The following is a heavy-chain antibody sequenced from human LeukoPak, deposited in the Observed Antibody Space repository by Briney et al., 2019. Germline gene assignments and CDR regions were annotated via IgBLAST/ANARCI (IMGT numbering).Heavy chain of an antibody. J-gene: IGHJ4*02. CDR3: ASLIAAAGIS. Sequence: SETLSLTCTVSGGSISSSSYYWGWIRQPPGKGLEWIGSIYYSGSTYYNPSLKSRVTISVDTSKNQFSLKLSSVTAADTAVYYCASLIAAAGISWGQGTLVTVSS. CDR1: GGSISSSSYY. CDR2: IYYSGST. V-gene: IGHV4-39*01. D-gene: IGHD6-13*01.